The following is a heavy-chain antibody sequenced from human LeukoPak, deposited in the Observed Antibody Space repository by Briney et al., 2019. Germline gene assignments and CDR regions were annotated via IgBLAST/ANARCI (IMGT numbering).Heavy chain of an antibody. CDR3: ARSVKDDILTGYSYYFDY. J-gene: IGHJ4*02. V-gene: IGHV3-23*01. CDR2: ISGSGGST. CDR1: GFTFSSYA. D-gene: IGHD3-9*01. Sequence: GGSLRLSCAASGFTFSSYAMSWVRQAPGKGLEWVSAISGSGGSTYYADSVKGRFTISRDNSKNTLYLQMNSLRAEDTAVYYCARSVKDDILTGYSYYFDYWGQGTLVTVSS.